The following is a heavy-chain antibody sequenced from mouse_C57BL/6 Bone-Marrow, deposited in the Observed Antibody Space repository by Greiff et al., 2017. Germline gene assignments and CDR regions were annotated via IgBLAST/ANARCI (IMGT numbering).Heavy chain of an antibody. Sequence: VQLQQSGTVLARPGASVKMSCTTSGYTFTSYWMHWVKQRPGKGLEWVGAIYPGNSDTSYTQKFKGKAKLTAVTSASTAYMELSSLTNEDSAVYYETRVDYYCSSVDYWGQGTSVTVSS. CDR1: GYTFTSYW. V-gene: IGHV1-5*01. CDR3: TRVDYYCSSVDY. D-gene: IGHD1-1*01. J-gene: IGHJ4*01. CDR2: IYPGNSDT.